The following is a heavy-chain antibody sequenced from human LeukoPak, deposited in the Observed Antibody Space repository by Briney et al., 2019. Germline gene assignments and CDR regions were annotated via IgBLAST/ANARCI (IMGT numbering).Heavy chain of an antibody. V-gene: IGHV3-11*01. CDR3: ARDAKRYYYDSSGLDY. CDR1: GFTFSDYY. D-gene: IGHD3-22*01. J-gene: IGHJ4*02. CDR2: ISSSGSTI. Sequence: GGSLRLSCAASGFTFSDYYMSWIRQAPGKELEWVSYISSSGSTIYYTDSVKGRFTISRDNAKNSLYLQMNSLRAEDTAVYYCARDAKRYYYDSSGLDYWGQGTLVTVSS.